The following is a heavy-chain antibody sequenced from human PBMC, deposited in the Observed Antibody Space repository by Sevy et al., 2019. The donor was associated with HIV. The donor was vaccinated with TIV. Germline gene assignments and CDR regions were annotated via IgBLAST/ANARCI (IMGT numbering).Heavy chain of an antibody. CDR3: AKDHGSTVTTPFDY. J-gene: IGHJ4*02. CDR1: GFTFSSYA. V-gene: IGHV3-23*01. CDR2: ISGSGGST. D-gene: IGHD4-4*01. Sequence: GGSLRLSCAASGFTFSSYAMSWVRQAPGKGQEWVSAISGSGGSTYYADSVKGRFTISRDNSKNTLYLQMNSLRAEDTAVYYCAKDHGSTVTTPFDYWGQGTLVTVSS.